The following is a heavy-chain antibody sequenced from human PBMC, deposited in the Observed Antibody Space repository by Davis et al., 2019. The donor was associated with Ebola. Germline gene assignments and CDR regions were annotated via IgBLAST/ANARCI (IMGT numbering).Heavy chain of an antibody. D-gene: IGHD6-13*01. CDR2: INPSGGST. Sequence: AASVKVSCKASGYTFTSYYMHWVRQAPGQGLEWMGIINPSGGSTSYAQKFQGRVTMTRDTSTSTVYMELSSLRSEDTAVYYCAREGPGGYSSSTKVGWFDPGAREPWSPSPQ. CDR1: GYTFTSYY. J-gene: IGHJ5*02. CDR3: AREGPGGYSSSTKVGWFDP. V-gene: IGHV1-46*01.